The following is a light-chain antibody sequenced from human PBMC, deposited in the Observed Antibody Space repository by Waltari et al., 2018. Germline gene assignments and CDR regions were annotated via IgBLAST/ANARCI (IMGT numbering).Light chain of an antibody. CDR3: QQYYSYPYT. Sequence: AIRMTQSPSSFSASTGDRVTITCRASQGISSYLAWYQQKPGKAPKRLISAASTLQSGVPSRFSGSGSGTDFTLTISCLQSEDFATYYCQQYYSYPYTFGQGTKLEIK. CDR2: AAS. CDR1: QGISSY. V-gene: IGKV1-8*01. J-gene: IGKJ2*01.